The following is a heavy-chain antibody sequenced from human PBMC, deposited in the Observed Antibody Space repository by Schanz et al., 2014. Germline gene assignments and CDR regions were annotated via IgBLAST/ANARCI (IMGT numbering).Heavy chain of an antibody. CDR3: ARDFSPTTPSSFDY. J-gene: IGHJ4*02. V-gene: IGHV1-46*01. CDR1: GYTFTTYF. CDR2: INPSDTTT. D-gene: IGHD5-12*01. Sequence: QVHLVQSGAEVKEPGASVKVSCKASGYTFTTYFMHWVRQAPGQGLEWMGIINPSDTTTTYAQNFQGRVTMTRDTTTSTVYMELSSLRSEDTAVYYCARDFSPTTPSSFDYWGQGTLVTVSS.